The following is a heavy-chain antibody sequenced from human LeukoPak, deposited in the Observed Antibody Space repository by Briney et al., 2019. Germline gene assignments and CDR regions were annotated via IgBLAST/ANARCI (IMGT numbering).Heavy chain of an antibody. D-gene: IGHD2-21*02. J-gene: IGHJ4*02. V-gene: IGHV3-23*01. CDR2: ISGSGGST. CDR1: GFTFSSYA. Sequence: PGGSLRLSCAASGFTFSSYAMSWVRQAPGKGLEWVSAISGSGGSTYYADSVKGRFTISRDNSKNTPYLQMNSLRAEDTAVYYCAMAPIVVVTASYFDYWGQGTLVTVSS. CDR3: AMAPIVVVTASYFDY.